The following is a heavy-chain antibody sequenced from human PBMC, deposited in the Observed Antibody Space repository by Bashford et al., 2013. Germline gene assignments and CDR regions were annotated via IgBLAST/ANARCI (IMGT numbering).Heavy chain of an antibody. CDR1: GGSISSSSYY. CDR3: ARTRFGGREYYFDY. V-gene: IGHV4-39*01. Sequence: SETLSLTCTVSGGSISSSSYYWGWIRSPPGKGLEWIGSIYYSGSTYYNPSLKSRVTISVDTSKNQFSLKLSSVTAADTAVYYCARTRFGGREYYFDYWGQGTLVTVSS. D-gene: IGHD3-10*01. J-gene: IGHJ4*02. CDR2: IYYSGST.